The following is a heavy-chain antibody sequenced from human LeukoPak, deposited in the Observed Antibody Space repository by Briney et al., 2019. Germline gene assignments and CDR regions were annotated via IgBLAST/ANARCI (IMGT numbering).Heavy chain of an antibody. CDR2: MNPNSGNT. V-gene: IGHV1-8*01. CDR1: GYTFTSYD. CDR3: AIATDSSGYHCYGMDV. J-gene: IGHJ6*02. D-gene: IGHD3-22*01. Sequence: ASVKVSCKASGYTFTSYDINWVRQATGQGLEWMGWMNPNSGNTGYAQKFQGRVTMTRNTSISTAYMELSSLRSEDTAVYYCAIATDSSGYHCYGMDVWGQGTTVTVSS.